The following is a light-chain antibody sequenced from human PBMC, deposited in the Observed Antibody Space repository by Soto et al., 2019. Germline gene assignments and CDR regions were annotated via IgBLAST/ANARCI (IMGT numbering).Light chain of an antibody. CDR2: AAS. CDR1: QGIRNF. CDR3: QKYSSVIT. Sequence: DIQMTQSPSSLSASVGDRVTITCRASQGIRNFLAWYQQKPGKVPKLLISAASTLESGVPSRFSGRGSGTDFTLTITSLQPEDVATYYCQKYSSVITFGQGTRLEIK. J-gene: IGKJ5*01. V-gene: IGKV1-27*01.